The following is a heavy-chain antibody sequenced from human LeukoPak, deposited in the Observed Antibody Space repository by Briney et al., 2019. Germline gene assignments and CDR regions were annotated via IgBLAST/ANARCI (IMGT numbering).Heavy chain of an antibody. V-gene: IGHV1-69*05. CDR1: GGTFSIYS. CDR2: ITPVFGTT. D-gene: IGHD6-13*01. Sequence: SVKVSCKASGGTFSIYSISWVRQAPGQGLEWMGRITPVFGTTAYAQKFQGRVAFSTDESTTTAYMELNSLRSDDTAMYYCARGPCVAAAGPGGDYWGQGTLVTVSS. J-gene: IGHJ4*02. CDR3: ARGPCVAAAGPGGDY.